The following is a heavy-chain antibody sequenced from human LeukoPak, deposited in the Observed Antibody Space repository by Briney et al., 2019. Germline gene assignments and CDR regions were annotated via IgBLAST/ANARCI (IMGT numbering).Heavy chain of an antibody. CDR3: ARGLVGATVPDY. CDR1: VGSFSGYY. Sequence: SETLSLTCAVYVGSFSGYYWSWIRQPPGKGLEWIGEINHSGSTNYNPSLKSRVTISVDTSKNQFSLKLSSVTAADTAVYYCARGLVGATVPDYWGQGTLVTVSS. D-gene: IGHD1-26*01. CDR2: INHSGST. J-gene: IGHJ4*02. V-gene: IGHV4-34*01.